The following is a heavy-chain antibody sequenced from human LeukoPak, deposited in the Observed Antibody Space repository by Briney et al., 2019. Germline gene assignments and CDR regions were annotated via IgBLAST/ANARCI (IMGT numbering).Heavy chain of an antibody. CDR2: IYHSGST. Sequence: SGTLSLTCAVSGGSISSSNWWSWVRQPPGKGLEWIGEIYHSGSTNYNPSLKSRVTISVDTSKNQFSLKLSSVTAADTAVYYCARAHDYGDYAPDYWGQGTLVTVSS. J-gene: IGHJ4*02. CDR3: ARAHDYGDYAPDY. V-gene: IGHV4-4*02. CDR1: GGSISSSNW. D-gene: IGHD4-17*01.